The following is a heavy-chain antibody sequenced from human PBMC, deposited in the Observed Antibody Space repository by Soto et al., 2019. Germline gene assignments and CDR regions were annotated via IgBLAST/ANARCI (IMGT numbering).Heavy chain of an antibody. D-gene: IGHD6-19*01. CDR1: GFTFSSYG. Sequence: QVQLVESGGGVVQPGRSLRLSCAASGFTFSSYGMHWVRQAPGKGLEWVAVISYDGSNKYYADSVKGRFTISRDNSKNTLYLQMNSLRAEHTAVYYCAKEWAMAGRLDDWGQGTLVTVSS. V-gene: IGHV3-30*18. J-gene: IGHJ4*02. CDR3: AKEWAMAGRLDD. CDR2: ISYDGSNK.